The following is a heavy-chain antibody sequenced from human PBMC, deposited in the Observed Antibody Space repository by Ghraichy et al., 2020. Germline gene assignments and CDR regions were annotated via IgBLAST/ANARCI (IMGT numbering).Heavy chain of an antibody. Sequence: SETLSLTCTVSGGSISSYYWSWIRQPPGKGLEWIGYIYYSGSTNYNPSLKSRVTISVDTSKNQFSLKLSSVTAADTAVYYCARDGSYYGGNSDAFDIWGQGTMVTVSS. CDR3: ARDGSYYGGNSDAFDI. V-gene: IGHV4-59*01. D-gene: IGHD4-23*01. CDR2: IYYSGST. J-gene: IGHJ3*02. CDR1: GGSISSYY.